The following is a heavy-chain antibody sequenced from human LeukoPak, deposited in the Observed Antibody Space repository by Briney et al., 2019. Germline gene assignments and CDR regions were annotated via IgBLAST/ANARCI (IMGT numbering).Heavy chain of an antibody. J-gene: IGHJ4*02. CDR1: RGTFTSYA. CDR3: ARDRIAAAADSLYYFDY. CDR2: IIPIFGTA. V-gene: IGHV1-69*05. D-gene: IGHD6-6*01. Sequence: SVKVSCKGPRGTFTSYAISWVRQAPGQGLEWMGGIIPIFGTANYAQKFQSRVTITTDESTSTAYMELSSLRSEDTAVYYCARDRIAAAADSLYYFDYWGQGTLVTVSS.